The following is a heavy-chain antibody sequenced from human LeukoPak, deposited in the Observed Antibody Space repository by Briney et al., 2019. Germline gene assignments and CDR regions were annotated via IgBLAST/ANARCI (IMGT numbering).Heavy chain of an antibody. Sequence: ASVKVSCKASGYTFTGYYIHWVRQAPGQGLEWMGWINPNSGVTHYPQKFQGRVTLTRDTSIRTAYMEVSSLRSDDTAVYYCARERRVYSYGSFIGDYWGQGTLVTVSS. J-gene: IGHJ4*02. CDR2: INPNSGVT. CDR1: GYTFTGYY. CDR3: ARERRVYSYGSFIGDY. D-gene: IGHD5-18*01. V-gene: IGHV1-2*02.